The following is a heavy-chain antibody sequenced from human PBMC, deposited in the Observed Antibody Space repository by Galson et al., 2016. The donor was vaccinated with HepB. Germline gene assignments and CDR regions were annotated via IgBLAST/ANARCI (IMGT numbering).Heavy chain of an antibody. D-gene: IGHD3-10*01. CDR2: VNPDGSET. CDR3: ARDVGWSSFDN. Sequence: SLRLSCAASGLIFSRSWMTWVRQAPGKGLEWVANVNPDGSETYYLASVKSRFTVSRDNAKNLLYLEINGLRAEDTAVYYCARDVGWSSFDNWGRGTLVTVS. CDR1: GLIFSRSW. J-gene: IGHJ5*02. V-gene: IGHV3-7*03.